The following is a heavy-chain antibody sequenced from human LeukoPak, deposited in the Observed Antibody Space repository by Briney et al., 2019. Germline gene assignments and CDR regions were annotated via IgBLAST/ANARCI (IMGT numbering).Heavy chain of an antibody. D-gene: IGHD1-26*01. Sequence: GGSLRLSCEASGFSLSSYAFHWVRQAPGKGLEWVSFVSFDGRNKNYADSVRGRFTISRDNSKNTLYLQMNSVTYEDTAVYFCVRIVGDTTTDFWGQGTIVTVSS. CDR1: GFSLSSYA. J-gene: IGHJ4*02. CDR3: VRIVGDTTTDF. CDR2: VSFDGRNK. V-gene: IGHV3-30-3*01.